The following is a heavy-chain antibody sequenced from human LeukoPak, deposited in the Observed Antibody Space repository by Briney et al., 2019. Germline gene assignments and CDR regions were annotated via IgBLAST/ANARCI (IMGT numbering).Heavy chain of an antibody. J-gene: IGHJ3*02. V-gene: IGHV4-59*11. D-gene: IGHD4-17*01. CDR1: ADSFSSHY. CDR2: ISYIGST. Sequence: SETLSLTRAVSADSFSSHYWTWIRQPPGKGLEWIGYISYIGSTNYNPSLKSRVTISIDTSKNQFSLKLSSVTAADTAVYYCARDLVTVTKGFDIWGQGTMVSVSS. CDR3: ARDLVTVTKGFDI.